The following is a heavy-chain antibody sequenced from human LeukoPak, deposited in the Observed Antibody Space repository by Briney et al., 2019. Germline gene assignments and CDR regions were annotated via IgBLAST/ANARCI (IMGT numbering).Heavy chain of an antibody. Sequence: GESLQISCKGSGYYFTSYWIAWARQMPGKGLEWMGIIYPGGSETRYSPSFQGQVTISADKSVSTAYLQWSSLKTSDTAIYYCARLHSYYFDFWGQGTLVTVSS. J-gene: IGHJ4*02. D-gene: IGHD3-3*02. CDR2: IYPGGSET. CDR3: ARLHSYYFDF. CDR1: GYYFTSYW. V-gene: IGHV5-51*01.